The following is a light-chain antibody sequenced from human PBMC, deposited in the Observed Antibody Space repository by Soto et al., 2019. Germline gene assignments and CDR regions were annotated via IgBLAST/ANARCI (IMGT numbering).Light chain of an antibody. CDR3: ASYTTSTTQV. CDR1: SSDIGRFDY. Sequence: QSALTQPVSVSASPGQSITISCAGTSSDIGRFDYVSWYQHHPGNAPKLVISAVSRRSSGISDRFSGSKSGNTATLTISRLQAEDEADYYCASYTTSTTQVFGGGTKLTVL. CDR2: AVS. J-gene: IGLJ3*02. V-gene: IGLV2-14*01.